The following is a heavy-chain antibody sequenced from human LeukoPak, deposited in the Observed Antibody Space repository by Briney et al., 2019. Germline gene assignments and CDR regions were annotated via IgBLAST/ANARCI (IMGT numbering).Heavy chain of an antibody. CDR1: GFSFSRYW. J-gene: IGHJ4*02. Sequence: GWSLRLSCAASGFSFSRYWMHWVRQAPGEGLIWVSRINSDGSSTWYADSVKGRFTISRDNARNTLSLQMSSLGVEDTALYYCARDQDGMGTTMDLWGQGTQVIVSS. D-gene: IGHD1-1*01. CDR3: ARDQDGMGTTMDL. V-gene: IGHV3-74*01. CDR2: INSDGSST.